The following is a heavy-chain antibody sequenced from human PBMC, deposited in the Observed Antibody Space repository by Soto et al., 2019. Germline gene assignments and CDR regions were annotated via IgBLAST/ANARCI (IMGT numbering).Heavy chain of an antibody. J-gene: IGHJ4*02. Sequence: EVQLLESGGGLVQPGGSLRLSCAASGFTFSSYAMSWVRQAPGKGLEWVSAISGSGGSTYYADSVKGRFTISRDNSKNTLYLQMNSLRAEDTAVYYCASTVLRFLEWLSAGYFDYWGQGTLVTVSS. D-gene: IGHD3-3*01. V-gene: IGHV3-23*01. CDR3: ASTVLRFLEWLSAGYFDY. CDR1: GFTFSSYA. CDR2: ISGSGGST.